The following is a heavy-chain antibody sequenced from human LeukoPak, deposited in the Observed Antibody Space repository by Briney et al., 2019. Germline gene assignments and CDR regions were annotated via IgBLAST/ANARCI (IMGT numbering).Heavy chain of an antibody. J-gene: IGHJ4*02. V-gene: IGHV3-21*01. Sequence: PGGSLRLSCAASGFTFSSYSMNWVRQAPGKGLEWVSSISSSSSYIYYADSVKGRFTIPRDNAKNSLYLQMNSLRAEDTAVYYCARESWFGEKYYFDYWGQGTLVTVSS. CDR3: ARESWFGEKYYFDY. D-gene: IGHD3-10*01. CDR1: GFTFSSYS. CDR2: ISSSSSYI.